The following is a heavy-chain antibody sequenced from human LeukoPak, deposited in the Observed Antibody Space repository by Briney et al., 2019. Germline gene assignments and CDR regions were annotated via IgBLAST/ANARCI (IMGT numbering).Heavy chain of an antibody. J-gene: IGHJ6*02. V-gene: IGHV1-2*02. Sequence: ASVKVSCKASGYTFTGYYMHWVRQAPGQGLEWMGWINPNSGGTNYAQKFQGRVTVTRDTSISTAYMELSRLRSDDTAVYYCARDIVPAAIDYYGMDVWGQGTTVTVSS. CDR3: ARDIVPAAIDYYGMDV. D-gene: IGHD2-2*02. CDR1: GYTFTGYY. CDR2: INPNSGGT.